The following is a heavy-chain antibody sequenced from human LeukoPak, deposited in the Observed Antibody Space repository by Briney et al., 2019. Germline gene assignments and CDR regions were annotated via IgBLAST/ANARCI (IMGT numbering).Heavy chain of an antibody. D-gene: IGHD3-10*01. Sequence: GGSLRLSCAASGFTFSSHSLNWVRQAPGKGLEWVSSISSSSSYIYYADSVKGRFSISRDNAKNSLFLQMNSLTAEDTAVFYCVRPQDSGFAFDIWGQGTMVTVSS. CDR1: GFTFSSHS. V-gene: IGHV3-21*01. J-gene: IGHJ3*02. CDR2: ISSSSSYI. CDR3: VRPQDSGFAFDI.